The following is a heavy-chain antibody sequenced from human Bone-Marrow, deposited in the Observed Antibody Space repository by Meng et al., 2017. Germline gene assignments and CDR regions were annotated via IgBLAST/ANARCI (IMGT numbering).Heavy chain of an antibody. CDR2: ISYDGSNK. D-gene: IGHD1-26*01. V-gene: IGHV3-30*07. Sequence: GESLKISCAASGFTFSSYAMHWVRQAPGKGLEWVAVISYDGSNKYYADSVKGRFTISRDNAKNSLYLQMNSLRAEDTAVYYCARGDPSGSYYYYYGMDVWGQGTTVTVSS. J-gene: IGHJ6*02. CDR1: GFTFSSYA. CDR3: ARGDPSGSYYYYYGMDV.